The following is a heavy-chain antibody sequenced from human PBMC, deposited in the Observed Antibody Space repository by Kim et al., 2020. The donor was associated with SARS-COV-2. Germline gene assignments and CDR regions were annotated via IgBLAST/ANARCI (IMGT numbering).Heavy chain of an antibody. J-gene: IGHJ6*03. Sequence: SETLSLTCAVYGGSFSGYFWSWIRQPAGKGLEWIGGINHGGSTDYNNNPSLKSRVTMSVDTSKNQFSLNLNSVTAADTAVYYCASGIRHDNAHFYYLD. D-gene: IGHD3-22*01. CDR1: GGSFSGYF. CDR3: ASGIRHDNAHFYYLD. V-gene: IGHV4-34*01. CDR2: INHGGST.